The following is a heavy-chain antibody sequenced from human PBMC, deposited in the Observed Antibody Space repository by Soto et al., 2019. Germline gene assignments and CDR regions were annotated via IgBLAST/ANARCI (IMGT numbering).Heavy chain of an antibody. V-gene: IGHV3-23*01. J-gene: IGHJ4*02. D-gene: IGHD2-15*01. CDR3: PAYFVAPHY. CDR1: GFTFNNYA. Sequence: EVQLLESGGGLVQPGGSLRLSCAASGFTFNNYALSWVRQAPGKGLEWVSGITGSGTRTYYADSVKGRFTMSRDNSKNTVYLQMNSLAYYDTAVYFFPAYFVAPHYCGQGTLVTVSS. CDR2: ITGSGTRT.